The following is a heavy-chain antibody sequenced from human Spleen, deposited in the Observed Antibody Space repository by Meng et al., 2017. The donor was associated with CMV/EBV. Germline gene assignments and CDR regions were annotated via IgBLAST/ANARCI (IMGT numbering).Heavy chain of an antibody. D-gene: IGHD5-18*01. CDR3: ARTHNYGNLGY. Sequence: ASVKVSCKASGYTFTDFYIHWVRQAPGQGLERMGWINPNSGGSRYVQKFQGRITMTSDTSISTAYMELSRLKSDDTAVYYCARTHNYGNLGYWGQGTLVTVSS. CDR2: INPNSGGS. J-gene: IGHJ4*02. CDR1: GYTFTDFY. V-gene: IGHV1-2*02.